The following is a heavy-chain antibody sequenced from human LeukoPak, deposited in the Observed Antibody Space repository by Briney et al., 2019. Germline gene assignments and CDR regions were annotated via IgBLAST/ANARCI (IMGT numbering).Heavy chain of an antibody. J-gene: IGHJ4*02. CDR1: GYTFTGYY. D-gene: IGHD3-3*01. CDR3: ARSQYYDFWSGYLLAPHIPPSDY. CDR2: INPNSGGT. V-gene: IGHV1-2*02. Sequence: ASVKVSCKASGYTFTGYYMHWVRQAPGQGLEWMGWINPNSGGTNYAQKFQGRVTMTRDTSISTAYMELSRLRSEDTAVYYCARSQYYDFWSGYLLAPHIPPSDYWGQGTLVTVSS.